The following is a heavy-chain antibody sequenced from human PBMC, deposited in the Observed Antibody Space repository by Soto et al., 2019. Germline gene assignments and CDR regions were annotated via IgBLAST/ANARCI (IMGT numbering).Heavy chain of an antibody. CDR2: VTYSGANT. D-gene: IGHD1-26*01. J-gene: IGHJ4*02. CDR3: ATPSLSTGGYSSLDS. V-gene: IGHV3-23*01. CDR1: GFTFGSYA. Sequence: EVQLLESGGGLVQPGGSLRLSCAASGFTFGSYAMSWVRQAPGKGLEWVSLVTYSGANTYYAGSVTGRFTISRDNSRNTLSLQMSSLRVEGTAVYYCATPSLSTGGYSSLDSWGRGTLVTVSS.